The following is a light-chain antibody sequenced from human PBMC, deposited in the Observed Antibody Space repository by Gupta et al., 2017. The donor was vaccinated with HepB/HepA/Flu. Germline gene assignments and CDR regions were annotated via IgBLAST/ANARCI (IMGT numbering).Light chain of an antibody. J-gene: IGKJ1*01. CDR1: QNLLYISNNKNY. CDR2: WAS. V-gene: IGKV4-1*01. Sequence: DILMTQSPDSLAVSLCERATIDCKSSQNLLYISNNKNYLAWYQQKPGQPPRLLIYWASTRESGVPDRFSGSGSGIDFTLTISSLQAEDVAVYYCQQENSSLWTFGRGTKVEIK. CDR3: QQENSSLWT.